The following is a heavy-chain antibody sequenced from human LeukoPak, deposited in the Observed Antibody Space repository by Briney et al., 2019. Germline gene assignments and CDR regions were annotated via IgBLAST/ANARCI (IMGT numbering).Heavy chain of an antibody. CDR3: ARSHSDWYANTAGP. CDR2: INTNTGNP. CDR1: GYTFTDYA. Sequence: ASVKVSCKASGYTFTDYAMNWVRQAPGQGLEWMGWINTNTGNPTYAQGFTGRFVFSLDTSVTTAYLQISSLKAEDTAVYYCARSHSDWYANTAGPWGQGTLVTVSS. D-gene: IGHD6-19*01. J-gene: IGHJ5*02. V-gene: IGHV7-4-1*02.